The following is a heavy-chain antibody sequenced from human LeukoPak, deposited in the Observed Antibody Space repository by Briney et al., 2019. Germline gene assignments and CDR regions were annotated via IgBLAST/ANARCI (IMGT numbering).Heavy chain of an antibody. CDR2: IYTSGST. Sequence: PSETLSLTCTVSGGSISSGSYYWSWIRQPAGKGLEWIGRIYTSGSTNYNPSLKSRVTISVDTSKNQVSLKLSSVTAADTAVYYCARGFFDYWGQGTLVTVSS. CDR3: ARGFFDY. CDR1: GGSISSGSYY. V-gene: IGHV4-61*02. J-gene: IGHJ4*02.